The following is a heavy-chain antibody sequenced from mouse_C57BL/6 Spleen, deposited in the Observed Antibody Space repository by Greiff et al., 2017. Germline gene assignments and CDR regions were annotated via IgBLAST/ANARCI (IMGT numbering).Heavy chain of an antibody. CDR3: AIYGSSLDYFDY. V-gene: IGHV1-69*01. Sequence: QVQLQQPGAELVMPGASVKLSCKASGYTFTSYWMHWVKQRPGQGLEWIGEIDPSDSYTNYNQQFKGKSTLTVDKSSSTAYMQLSSLTSEDSAIYYCAIYGSSLDYFDYWGQGTTLTVSS. J-gene: IGHJ2*01. CDR1: GYTFTSYW. D-gene: IGHD1-1*01. CDR2: IDPSDSYT.